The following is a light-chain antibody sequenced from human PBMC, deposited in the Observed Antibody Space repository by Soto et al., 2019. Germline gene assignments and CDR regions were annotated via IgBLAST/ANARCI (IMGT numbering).Light chain of an antibody. V-gene: IGKV1-9*01. CDR2: AAS. J-gene: IGKJ4*01. CDR1: QGISSY. CDR3: QQLNSYPLT. Sequence: DIQLTQSPSFLSASVGDRVTITCRASQGISSYLAWYQQKPGKAPKLLIYAASTLHSGVPPRFSGSGSGTECTLTVSSLQPEDFATYYCQQLNSYPLTFGGGTKVEIK.